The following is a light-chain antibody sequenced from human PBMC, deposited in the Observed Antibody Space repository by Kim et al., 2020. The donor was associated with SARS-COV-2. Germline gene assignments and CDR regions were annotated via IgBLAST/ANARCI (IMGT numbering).Light chain of an antibody. Sequence: EIVLTQSPGTLSVSPGERASLSCRASQSVRSNYLAWYQQKPGQAPRLLMYGASSRATGIPDRFIGSGSGTDFILTISRLEPEDLAVYYCQQYGSSPYTCGQETKLEI. J-gene: IGKJ2*01. CDR1: QSVRSNY. CDR2: GAS. CDR3: QQYGSSPYT. V-gene: IGKV3-20*01.